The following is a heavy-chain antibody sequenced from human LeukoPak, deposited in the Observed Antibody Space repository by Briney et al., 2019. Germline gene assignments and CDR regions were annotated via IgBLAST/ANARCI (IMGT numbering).Heavy chain of an antibody. CDR3: ARDFKSVRAFDP. CDR2: IYYSGST. CDR1: GGSISSGDYY. J-gene: IGHJ5*02. Sequence: SQTLSLTCTVSGGSISSGDYYWSWIRQPPGKGLEWIGSIYYSGSTYYNPSLKSRVTISVDTSKNQFSLKLSSVTAADTAVYYCARDFKSVRAFDPWGQGTLVTVSS. V-gene: IGHV4-39*07.